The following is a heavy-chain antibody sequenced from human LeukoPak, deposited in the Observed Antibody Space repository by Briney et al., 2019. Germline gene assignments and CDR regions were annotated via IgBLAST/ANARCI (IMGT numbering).Heavy chain of an antibody. CDR3: ARGLRQLVRSWHY. Sequence: SETLSLTCTVSEYSISSGYYWGWIRQPPGKGLEWIGEINHRGSTNYNPSLKSRVTISVDTSKNQFSLKLSSVTAADTAVYYCARGLRQLVRSWHYWGQGTLVTVSS. CDR1: EYSISSGYY. J-gene: IGHJ4*02. CDR2: INHRGST. D-gene: IGHD6-6*01. V-gene: IGHV4-38-2*02.